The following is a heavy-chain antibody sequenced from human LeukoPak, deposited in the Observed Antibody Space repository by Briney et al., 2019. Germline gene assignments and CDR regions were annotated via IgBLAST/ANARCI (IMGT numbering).Heavy chain of an antibody. CDR3: ARGLDYMDV. CDR1: GFTFTSYA. CDR2: ISSSGGST. V-gene: IGHV3-23*01. Sequence: GGSLRLSCAASGFTFTSYAMTGVREAPGKGLECVSSISSSGGSTFYADSVRGRFTISRDNSKNTLYLQMNSLRAEDTAVYYCARGLDYMDVWGKGTTVTVSS. J-gene: IGHJ6*03.